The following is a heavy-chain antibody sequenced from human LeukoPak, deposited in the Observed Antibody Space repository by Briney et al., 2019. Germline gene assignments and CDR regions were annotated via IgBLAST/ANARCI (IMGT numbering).Heavy chain of an antibody. J-gene: IGHJ6*02. CDR3: ARDKVYSNYVAYYYYYYGMDV. D-gene: IGHD4-11*01. CDR1: GFTFSSYA. Sequence: GGSLRLSCAASGFTFSSYAMHWVRQAPGKGLEWVAVISYDRSNKYYADSVKGRFTISRDNSKNTLYLQTNSLRAEDTAVYYCARDKVYSNYVAYYYYYYGMDVWGQGTTVTVSS. CDR2: ISYDRSNK. V-gene: IGHV3-30*04.